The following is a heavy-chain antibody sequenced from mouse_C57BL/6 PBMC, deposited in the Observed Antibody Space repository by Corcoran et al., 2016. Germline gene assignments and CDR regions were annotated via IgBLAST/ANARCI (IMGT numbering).Heavy chain of an antibody. CDR3: AREYYSDY. CDR2: INTYSGVP. Sequence: QIQLVQSGPELKKPGETVKISCKASGYTFTTYGMSWVKQAPGKGLKWMGWINTYSGVPTYADDFKGRFAFSLDTSASTAYLQINNLKNEDTATYFCAREYYSDYWGQGTTLTVSS. J-gene: IGHJ2*01. V-gene: IGHV9-3*01. CDR1: GYTFTTYG.